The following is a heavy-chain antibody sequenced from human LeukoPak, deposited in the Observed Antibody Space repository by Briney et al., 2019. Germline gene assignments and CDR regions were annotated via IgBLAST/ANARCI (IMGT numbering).Heavy chain of an antibody. Sequence: GGSLRLSCAASGFTFDDYAMHWVRQAPGKGLEWVSGISWNSGSIGYADSVKGRFTISRDNAKNSLYLQMNSLRAEDTALYYCAKVRVPSIAARPVHDAFDIWGQGTMVTVSS. V-gene: IGHV3-9*01. D-gene: IGHD6-6*01. CDR3: AKVRVPSIAARPVHDAFDI. CDR2: ISWNSGSI. J-gene: IGHJ3*02. CDR1: GFTFDDYA.